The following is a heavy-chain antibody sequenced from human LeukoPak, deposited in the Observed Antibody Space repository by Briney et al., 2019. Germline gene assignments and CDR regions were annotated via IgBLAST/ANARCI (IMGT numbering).Heavy chain of an antibody. Sequence: GGSLRLSCAASGFTFSTYAMSWVRQAPGKGLEWVSGVSGNGGPSDYADSVKGRFTISRDNSKNSLFLQMNSLRAEDTAVYYCAKGVSGHYDILTGNDDWGQGTLVTVSS. CDR3: AKGVSGHYDILTGNDD. CDR1: GFTFSTYA. D-gene: IGHD3-9*01. V-gene: IGHV3-23*01. J-gene: IGHJ4*02. CDR2: VSGNGGPS.